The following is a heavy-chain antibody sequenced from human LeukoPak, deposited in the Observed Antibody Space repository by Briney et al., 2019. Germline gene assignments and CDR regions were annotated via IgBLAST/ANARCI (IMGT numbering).Heavy chain of an antibody. CDR1: GASISSYY. J-gene: IGHJ3*02. Sequence: SETLSLTCTVSGASISSYYWSWIRQPPGKGLEWIGYTYYSGSTNYNPSLKSRVTISVDTSKNQFSLKLSSVTAADTAVYYCARHSFRVWFGDPVGAFDIWGQGTMVTVSS. V-gene: IGHV4-59*08. D-gene: IGHD3-10*01. CDR2: TYYSGST. CDR3: ARHSFRVWFGDPVGAFDI.